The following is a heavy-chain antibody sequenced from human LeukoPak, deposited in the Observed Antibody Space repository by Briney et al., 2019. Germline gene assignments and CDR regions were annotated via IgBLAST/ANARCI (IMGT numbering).Heavy chain of an antibody. Sequence: GGSLRLSCAASGFTFSTYSMNWVRQAPGKGLEWVSSISTSSYYIYYADSVKGRFTISRDNAKNSLYLQMNSLRAEDTAVYYCARDQYYDSSGYYYVGIRWFDPWGQGTLVTVSS. V-gene: IGHV3-21*01. CDR2: ISTSSYYI. CDR1: GFTFSTYS. J-gene: IGHJ5*02. CDR3: ARDQYYDSSGYYYVGIRWFDP. D-gene: IGHD3-22*01.